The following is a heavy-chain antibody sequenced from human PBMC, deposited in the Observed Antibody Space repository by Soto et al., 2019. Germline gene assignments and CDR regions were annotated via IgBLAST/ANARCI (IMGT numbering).Heavy chain of an antibody. J-gene: IGHJ6*03. V-gene: IGHV1-46*03. CDR2: INPSGGST. CDR3: ARGYYGSGSFPSWYYMDV. D-gene: IGHD3-10*01. Sequence: ASVKVSCKASGYTFTSYYMHWVRQAPGQGLEWMGIINPSGGSTSYAQKFQGRVTMTRDTSTSTVYMELSSLRSEDTAVYYCARGYYGSGSFPSWYYMDVWGKGTTVTVSS. CDR1: GYTFTSYY.